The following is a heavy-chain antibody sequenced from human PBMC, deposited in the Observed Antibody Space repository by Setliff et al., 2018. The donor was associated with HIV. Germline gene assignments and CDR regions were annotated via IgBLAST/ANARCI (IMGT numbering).Heavy chain of an antibody. CDR2: INTYNGNT. D-gene: IGHD2-21*01. CDR1: ADTFTNCL. CDR3: ARGGPARVALLYWFDP. Sequence: ASVKVSCKASADTFTNCLINWGRQAPGQGLEWMGWINTYNGNTKYGQKFQGSVTMTTDTSTSTVYMELRNLRSDDTAVYFCARGGPARVALLYWFDPWGQGTLVTVSS. J-gene: IGHJ5*02. V-gene: IGHV1-18*01.